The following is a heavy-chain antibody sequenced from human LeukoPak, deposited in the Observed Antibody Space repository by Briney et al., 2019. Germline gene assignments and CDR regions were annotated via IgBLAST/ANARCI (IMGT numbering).Heavy chain of an antibody. D-gene: IGHD6-13*01. CDR3: ARGGSWIGADY. J-gene: IGHJ4*02. V-gene: IGHV4-59*08. CDR2: IYYSGST. CDR1: GDSTSTYY. Sequence: SETLSLTCTVSGDSTSTYYWSWIRQPPGKGLEWIGYIYYSGSTNYNPSLRSRVTISVDTSKNQFSLILSSVSAADTAVYFCARGGSWIGADYWGRGTLVTVSS.